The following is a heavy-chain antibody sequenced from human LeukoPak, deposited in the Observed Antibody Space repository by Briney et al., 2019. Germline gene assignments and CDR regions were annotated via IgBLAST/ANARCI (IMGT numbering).Heavy chain of an antibody. CDR2: IYYSGST. Sequence: SETLSLTCTVSGGSISSYYWSWIRQPPGKGLEWIGYIYYSGSTNYNPSLKSRVTISVDTSKNQFSLKLSSVTAADTAVYYCAATRPYYYDSSGSSFDYWGQGTLVTVSS. J-gene: IGHJ4*02. CDR3: AATRPYYYDSSGSSFDY. CDR1: GGSISSYY. D-gene: IGHD3-22*01. V-gene: IGHV4-59*08.